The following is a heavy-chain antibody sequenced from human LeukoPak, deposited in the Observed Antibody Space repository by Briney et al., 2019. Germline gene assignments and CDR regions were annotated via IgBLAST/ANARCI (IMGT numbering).Heavy chain of an antibody. CDR3: AREGKDYGDYGRGFDY. CDR1: GFTFSSYA. Sequence: GGSLRLSCAASGFTFSSYAMPWVRQAPGKGLEGVAVISYDGSNKYYADSVKGRFTISRDNSKNTLYLQMNSLRAEDTAVYYCAREGKDYGDYGRGFDYWGQGTLVTVSS. D-gene: IGHD4-17*01. V-gene: IGHV3-30*04. J-gene: IGHJ4*02. CDR2: ISYDGSNK.